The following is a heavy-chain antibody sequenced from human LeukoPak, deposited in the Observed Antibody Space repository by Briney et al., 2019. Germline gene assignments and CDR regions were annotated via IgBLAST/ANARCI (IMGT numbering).Heavy chain of an antibody. Sequence: GASVKVSCKASGYTFTDYYMHWVRQAPGQGLEWMGWINPNSGGTKYAQKFRGRVTMTRDTSISTAYMELIRLRSDDTAVYYCARLIGTTGYWGQGTLVTVSS. CDR2: INPNSGGT. CDR3: ARLIGTTGY. D-gene: IGHD1-1*01. V-gene: IGHV1-2*02. CDR1: GYTFTDYY. J-gene: IGHJ4*02.